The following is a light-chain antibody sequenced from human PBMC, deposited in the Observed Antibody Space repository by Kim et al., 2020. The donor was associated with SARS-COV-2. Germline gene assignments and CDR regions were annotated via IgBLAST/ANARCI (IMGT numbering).Light chain of an antibody. CDR3: QQYGTSPRT. J-gene: IGKJ4*01. V-gene: IGKV3-20*01. CDR2: GTS. CDR1: QSVSTTY. Sequence: EIVLTQSPGTLSLSPWEGATLSCRASQSVSTTYLAWYQQKAGQAPRLLIYGTSSRANGIPDRFSGSGSGTDFTLTISRLEPEDFAVYYCQQYGTSPRTFGGGTKVDIK.